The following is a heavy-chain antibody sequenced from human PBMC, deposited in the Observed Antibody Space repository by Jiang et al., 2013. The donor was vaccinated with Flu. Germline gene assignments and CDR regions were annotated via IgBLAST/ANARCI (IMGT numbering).Heavy chain of an antibody. V-gene: IGHV3-7*01. CDR3: VKDNWAQVDVDGFDV. Sequence: VQLVESGGGLVQPGGSLRLSCAASGYIFRNYWMSWVRQAPGKGLEWVANINQVGSEKKYLGSVRGRFFISRDNDKNLLHLQMNSLRAEDTALYYCVKDNWAQVDVDGFDVWGQGTMVTVSS. J-gene: IGHJ3*01. CDR2: INQVGSEK. D-gene: IGHD1-1*01. CDR1: GYIFRNYW.